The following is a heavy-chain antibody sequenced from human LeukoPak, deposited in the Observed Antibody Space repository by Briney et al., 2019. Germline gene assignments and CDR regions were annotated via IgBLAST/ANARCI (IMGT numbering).Heavy chain of an antibody. D-gene: IGHD5-12*01. CDR2: IYYSGST. V-gene: IGHV4-39*01. CDR3: ARSTGSGYDTGYYFDY. J-gene: IGHJ4*02. CDR1: GGSISSSSYS. Sequence: SETLSLTCTVSGGSISSSSYSWGWIRQPPGKGLEWIGSIYYSGSTYYNPSLKSRVTISVDTSKNQFSLKLSSVTAADTAVYYCARSTGSGYDTGYYFDYWGQGTLVTVSS.